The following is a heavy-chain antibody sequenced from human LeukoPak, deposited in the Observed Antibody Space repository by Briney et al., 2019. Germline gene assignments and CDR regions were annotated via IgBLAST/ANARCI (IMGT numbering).Heavy chain of an antibody. CDR3: VRDLGVDTTMIFFDY. V-gene: IGHV1-18*04. D-gene: IGHD5-18*01. J-gene: IGHJ4*02. CDR1: GYTFTSYG. CDR2: ISAYNGNT. Sequence: GASVTVSCQASGYTFTSYGIGWVRQAPGQGLEGMGLISAYNGNTNYAQKLQGRVTMTQDTSTSTDYMELRSLRSDDTAVYYCVRDLGVDTTMIFFDYWGQGTLVTVSS.